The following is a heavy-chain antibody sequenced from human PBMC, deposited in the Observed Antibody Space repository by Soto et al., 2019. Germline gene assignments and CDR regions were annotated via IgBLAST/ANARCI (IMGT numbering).Heavy chain of an antibody. V-gene: IGHV3-74*01. CDR1: GFTFSKYW. CDR2: IDPYDTGI. Sequence: GGSLRLSCAASGFTFSKYWFHWVRQAPGKGLMWVSRIDPYDTGITYADSVKGRFTISRDNARNTLYLQMDSLTAEDTAVYYCARDMTGADDYLGQGTLVTVSS. J-gene: IGHJ4*02. D-gene: IGHD3-9*01. CDR3: ARDMTGADDY.